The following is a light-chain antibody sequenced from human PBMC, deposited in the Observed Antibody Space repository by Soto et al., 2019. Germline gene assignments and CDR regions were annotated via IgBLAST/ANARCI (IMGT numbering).Light chain of an antibody. CDR3: QQYGSSPAT. Sequence: ETVMTQSPGTLSVSLGERATLSCRASQSVSIHLAWYQQKPGQAPRLLIYDTSTRATGIPARFSGSGSGTEFTLTISSLQSEDFAVYYCQQYGSSPATFGQGTRLEIK. CDR1: QSVSIH. J-gene: IGKJ5*01. CDR2: DTS. V-gene: IGKV3-15*01.